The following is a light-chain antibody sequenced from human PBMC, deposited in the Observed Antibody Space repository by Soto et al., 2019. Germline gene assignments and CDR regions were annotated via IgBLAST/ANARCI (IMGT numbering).Light chain of an antibody. CDR2: DDS. J-gene: IGLJ3*02. CDR1: NIGSKS. CDR3: QVWDSSSDRV. Sequence: SYELTQPPSVSVAPGQTARITCGGNNIGSKSVHWYQQKPGQAPMLVVYDDSDRPSGIPERFCGSNSGNTATLTISRVEDGDEADYYCQVWDSSSDRVFGGGTKVTVL. V-gene: IGLV3-21*02.